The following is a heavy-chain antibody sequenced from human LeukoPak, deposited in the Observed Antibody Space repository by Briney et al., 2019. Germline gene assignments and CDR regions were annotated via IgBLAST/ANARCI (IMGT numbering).Heavy chain of an antibody. CDR3: ARVGGYSYGESDY. D-gene: IGHD5-18*01. J-gene: IGHJ4*02. Sequence: ASVKVSCKASGYTLTSYDLNWVRQATGQGLEWIGWMNPNSGNTGYAQKFQGRVTMTRNTSISTAYMELSSLRSEDTAVYYCARVGGYSYGESDYWGQGTLVTVSS. CDR1: GYTLTSYD. CDR2: MNPNSGNT. V-gene: IGHV1-8*01.